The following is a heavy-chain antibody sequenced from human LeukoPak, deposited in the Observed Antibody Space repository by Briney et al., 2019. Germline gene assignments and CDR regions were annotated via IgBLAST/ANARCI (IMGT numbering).Heavy chain of an antibody. V-gene: IGHV4-61*02. CDR2: IYTSGSI. J-gene: IGHJ6*03. CDR3: AKDAVVTGRFYDYYYMDV. CDR1: GGSISSSSYY. Sequence: TSETLSLTCTVSGGSISSSSYYWSWIRQPAGKGLEWIGRIYTSGSITYNPSLKSRVTMSVDTSKNQFSLKLSSVTAADTAVYYCAKDAVVTGRFYDYYYMDVWGKGTTVTISS. D-gene: IGHD3-9*01.